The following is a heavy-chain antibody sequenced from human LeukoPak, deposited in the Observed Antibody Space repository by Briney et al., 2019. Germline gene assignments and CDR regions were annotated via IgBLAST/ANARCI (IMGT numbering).Heavy chain of an antibody. CDR1: GFTFSGFS. D-gene: IGHD4-11*01. CDR2: ISSTTDPT. Sequence: GGSLRLSCVGSGFTFSGFSMNWVRLAPGKGLELASYISSTTDPTYYADSVKGRFTVSRDDAKSSLYLQMNSLRAEDTAVYYCARAVSNYYFWYFDLWGRGTLVTVSS. CDR3: ARAVSNYYFWYFDL. V-gene: IGHV3-48*01. J-gene: IGHJ2*01.